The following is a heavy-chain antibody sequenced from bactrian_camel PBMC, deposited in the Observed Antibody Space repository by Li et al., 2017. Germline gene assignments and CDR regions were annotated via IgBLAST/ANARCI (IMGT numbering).Heavy chain of an antibody. Sequence: QLVESGGDLAQPGGSLVLSCTVSGYPFSAYYISWVRLAPGKGLEWVSSIYINGKTTYYADSVKDRFAISRGNANNTIYLQMNSLKSEDTALYYCATDGWGTWRFGYWGQGTQVTVS. CDR1: GYPFSAYY. J-gene: IGHJ6*01. CDR2: IYINGKTT. V-gene: IGHV3-2*01. D-gene: IGHD5*01. CDR3: ATDGWGTWRFGY.